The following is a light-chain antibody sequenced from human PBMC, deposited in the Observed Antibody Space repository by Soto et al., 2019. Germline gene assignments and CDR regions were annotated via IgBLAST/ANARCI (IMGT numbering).Light chain of an antibody. Sequence: DIPMTQSPASLSASVGDRVTISCRASHSIMTYLNWYQQTPGKAPKLLIHSASTLQSGVPSRFSGSGSGTDFTLTISGLQPEDFAVYSCQQSSRTPYTFGQGTKLAIK. CDR2: SAS. CDR3: QQSSRTPYT. CDR1: HSIMTY. V-gene: IGKV1-39*01. J-gene: IGKJ2*01.